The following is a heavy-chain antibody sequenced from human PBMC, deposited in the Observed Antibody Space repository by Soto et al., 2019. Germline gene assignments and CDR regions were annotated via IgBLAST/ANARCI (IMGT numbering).Heavy chain of an antibody. CDR3: SRLYDTRGYYYGF. Sequence: ASVKVSCKASGYTFTSYAISWVRQAPGQGLEWIGWNSPYNGNANYAQELQGRVTMTTDTSTSTAYMELRSLRSDDTAVYYCSRLYDTRGYYYGFWGQGTPVTVSS. D-gene: IGHD3-22*01. J-gene: IGHJ4*02. CDR2: NSPYNGNA. CDR1: GYTFTSYA. V-gene: IGHV1-18*01.